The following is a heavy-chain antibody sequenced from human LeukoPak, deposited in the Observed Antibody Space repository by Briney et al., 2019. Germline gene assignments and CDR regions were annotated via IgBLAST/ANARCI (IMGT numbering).Heavy chain of an antibody. CDR2: IYTSGST. J-gene: IGHJ5*02. D-gene: IGHD2-15*01. CDR1: GGSISSGSYY. CDR3: AKSQLLRQAGYCSGGSCYWPFWFDP. V-gene: IGHV4-61*02. Sequence: TLSLTCTVSGGSISSGSYYWSWIRQPAGKGLEWIGRIYTSGSTNYNPSLKSRVTISVDTSKNQFSLQLNSVTPEDTAVYYCAKSQLLRQAGYCSGGSCYWPFWFDPWGQGTLVTVSS.